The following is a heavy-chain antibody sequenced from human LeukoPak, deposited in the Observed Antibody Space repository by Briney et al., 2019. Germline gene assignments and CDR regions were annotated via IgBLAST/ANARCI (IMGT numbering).Heavy chain of an antibody. CDR2: IIPIFGTS. CDR3: ERDAAVFDSSGYYYLW. D-gene: IGHD3-22*01. V-gene: IGHV1-69*13. CDR1: GGTFSRSG. Sequence: GASVKVSCKASGGTFSRSGISWVRQAPGPGLEWMGGIIPIFGTSNYAQKFQGRVTITADESTSTAYMELTSLRFEDTAIYYCERDAAVFDSSGYYYLWWGQRTLVTVSS. J-gene: IGHJ4*02.